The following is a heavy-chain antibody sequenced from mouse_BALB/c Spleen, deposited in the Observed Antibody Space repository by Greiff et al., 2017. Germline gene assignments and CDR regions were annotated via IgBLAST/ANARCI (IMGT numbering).Heavy chain of an antibody. CDR3: ARKDYRSFAY. CDR1: GYTFTDYN. CDR2: IYPYNGGT. J-gene: IGHJ2*01. V-gene: IGHV1S29*02. Sequence: VQLQQSGPELVKPGASVKISCKASGYTFTDYNMHWVKQSHGKSLEWIGYIYPYNGGTGYNQKFKSKATLTVDNSSSTAYMQLRSLTSEDSAVYYGARKDYRSFAYWGQGTTLTVSA. D-gene: IGHD2-14*01.